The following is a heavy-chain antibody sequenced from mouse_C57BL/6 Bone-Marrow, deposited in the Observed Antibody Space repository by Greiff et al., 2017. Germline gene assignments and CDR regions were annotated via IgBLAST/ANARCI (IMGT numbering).Heavy chain of an antibody. D-gene: IGHD2-3*01. J-gene: IGHJ2*01. CDR3: ARHGYYSFDY. Sequence: VQLVESGAELARPGASVKLSCKASGYTFTSYGISWVKQRTGQGLEWIGEIYPRSGNTYYNEKFKGKATLTADKSSSTAYMELRSLTSEDSAVYFCARHGYYSFDYWGQGTTLTVSS. CDR1: GYTFTSYG. V-gene: IGHV1-81*01. CDR2: IYPRSGNT.